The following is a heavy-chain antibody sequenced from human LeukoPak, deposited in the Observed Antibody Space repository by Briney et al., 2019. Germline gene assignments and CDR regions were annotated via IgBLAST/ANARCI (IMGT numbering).Heavy chain of an antibody. CDR2: INHSGSP. V-gene: IGHV4-34*01. D-gene: IGHD3-22*01. CDR3: ARLITMIVVDKGYAFDI. J-gene: IGHJ3*02. CDR1: GGSFSGYY. Sequence: SETLSLTCAVYGGSFSGYYWSWIRQPPGKGLEWIGEINHSGSPNYNPSLKSRVTISVDTSKNQFSLKLSSVTAADTAVYYCARLITMIVVDKGYAFDIWGQGTMVTVSS.